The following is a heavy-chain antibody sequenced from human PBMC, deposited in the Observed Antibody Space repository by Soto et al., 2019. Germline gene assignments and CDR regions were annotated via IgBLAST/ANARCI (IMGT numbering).Heavy chain of an antibody. V-gene: IGHV4-61*08. CDR2: VSTSGST. CDR1: GGSISSGGYD. D-gene: IGHD3-16*01. CDR3: ARHGGTFDP. J-gene: IGHJ5*02. Sequence: SETLSLTCTVSGGSISSGGYDWTWIRQSPGKGLEWVGYVSTSGSTDFNPSLKSRVTISVDTSKNQVSLKLRSVTAADTAVYYCARHGGTFDPWGQGTLVTVSS.